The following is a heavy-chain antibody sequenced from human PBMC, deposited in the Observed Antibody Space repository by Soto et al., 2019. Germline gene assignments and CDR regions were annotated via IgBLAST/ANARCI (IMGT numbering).Heavy chain of an antibody. CDR1: GYTFTSYY. V-gene: IGHV1-46*01. J-gene: IGHJ6*02. CDR3: ARRSSGWHYYYGMDV. Sequence: ASVKVSCKASGYTFTSYYMHWVRQAPGQGLEWMGIINPSGGSTSYAQKFQGRVTMTRDTSTSTVYMELSSLRAEDTAVYYCARRSSGWHYYYGMDVWGQGTTVTVSS. CDR2: INPSGGST. D-gene: IGHD6-19*01.